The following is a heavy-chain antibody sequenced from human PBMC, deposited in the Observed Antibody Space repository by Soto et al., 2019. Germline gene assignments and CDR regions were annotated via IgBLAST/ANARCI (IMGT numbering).Heavy chain of an antibody. J-gene: IGHJ4*02. CDR2: ISGDGSST. Sequence: EVQLVESGGGLVQPGGSLRVSCAASGFTFSSYWMHWVRQVPGKGLVWVSRISGDGSSTSYADAVRGRFTISRDNAKNTLYLQMNSLRAEDTPLYYCARPRYDGSGTPFDHWGQGALVTVSA. V-gene: IGHV3-74*01. CDR1: GFTFSSYW. D-gene: IGHD3-22*01. CDR3: ARPRYDGSGTPFDH.